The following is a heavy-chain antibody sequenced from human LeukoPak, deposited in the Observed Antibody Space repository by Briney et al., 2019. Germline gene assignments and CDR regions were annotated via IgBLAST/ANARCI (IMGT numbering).Heavy chain of an antibody. D-gene: IGHD4-17*01. V-gene: IGHV3-23*01. CDR3: AKDSSVPYGITE. CDR2: ISPSDGNT. Sequence: GGSLRLSCAASGFTFSKYAMSWVRQAPGKGLEWVSAISPSDGNTFYADSVKGRFTVSRDNSKNTLSLQMNSLRAEDTALYYCAKDSSVPYGITEWGQGTLVTVSS. CDR1: GFTFSKYA. J-gene: IGHJ4*02.